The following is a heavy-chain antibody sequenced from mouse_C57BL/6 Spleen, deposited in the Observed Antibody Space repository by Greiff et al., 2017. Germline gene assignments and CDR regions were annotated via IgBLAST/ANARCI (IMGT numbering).Heavy chain of an antibody. Sequence: VQLKESGPELVKPGASVKISCKASGYSFTDYNMNWVKQSNGKSLEWIGVINPNYGTTSYNQKFKGKATLTVDQSSSTAYMQLNSLTSEDSAVSYCAGGYYYGSSYGGDFEVWGTGTTVTVSS. J-gene: IGHJ1*03. CDR2: INPNYGTT. CDR3: AGGYYYGSSYGGDFEV. CDR1: GYSFTDYN. V-gene: IGHV1-39*01. D-gene: IGHD1-1*01.